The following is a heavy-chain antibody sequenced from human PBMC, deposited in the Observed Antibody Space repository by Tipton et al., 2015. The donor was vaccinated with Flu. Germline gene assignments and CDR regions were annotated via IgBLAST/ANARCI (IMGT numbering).Heavy chain of an antibody. D-gene: IGHD3-10*01. CDR3: ARRGYGSYAPIDY. Sequence: TLSLTCTVSGGSISTGDYYWIWIRQHPGEGLEWIVYTSNTGSTFYNPPLKSRVTTSLDTSKNQFSLKVSSVTAADTAVYYCARRGYGSYAPIDYWGQGTLVSAS. V-gene: IGHV4-31*03. J-gene: IGHJ4*02. CDR2: TSNTGST. CDR1: GGSISTGDYY.